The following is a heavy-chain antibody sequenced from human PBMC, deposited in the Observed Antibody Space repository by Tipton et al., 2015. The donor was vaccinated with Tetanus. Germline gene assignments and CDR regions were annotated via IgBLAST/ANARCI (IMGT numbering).Heavy chain of an antibody. D-gene: IGHD2-2*01. CDR3: ARRTDCSSTSCWDYYYGMDV. J-gene: IGHJ6*02. V-gene: IGHV4-39*01. Sequence: TLSLTCTVSGGSISSSSYYWGWIRQPPGKGLEWIGSIYYSGGTYYNPSLKSRVTISVDTSKNQFSLKLSSVTAADTAVYYCARRTDCSSTSCWDYYYGMDVWGQGTTVTVSS. CDR2: IYYSGGT. CDR1: GGSISSSSYY.